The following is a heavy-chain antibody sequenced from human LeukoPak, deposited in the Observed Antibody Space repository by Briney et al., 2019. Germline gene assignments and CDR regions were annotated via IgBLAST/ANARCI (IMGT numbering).Heavy chain of an antibody. CDR3: AKDLAASGTRWFDP. D-gene: IGHD6-13*01. J-gene: IGHJ5*02. Sequence: GGSLRLSCTASGFTFNSYGMHWVRQAPGKGLEWVAFTRDDGRDEYYADSVKGRFTISRDNSKNVLYLQMNSLRVDDTAMYYCAKDLAASGTRWFDPWGQGTLVTVSS. CDR2: TRDDGRDE. CDR1: GFTFNSYG. V-gene: IGHV3-30*02.